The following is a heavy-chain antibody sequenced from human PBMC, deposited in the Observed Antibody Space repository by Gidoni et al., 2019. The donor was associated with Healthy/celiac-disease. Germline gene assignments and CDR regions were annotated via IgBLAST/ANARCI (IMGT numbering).Heavy chain of an antibody. D-gene: IGHD3-22*01. CDR1: GYTFTSYA. CDR2: IHAGNGNT. Sequence: QVQLVQSGAEVKKPAASVKGACKASGYTFTSYAMHWVRQAPGRRLEWMGWIHAGNGNTKYSRKFQGRVTITRDASASTAYMALCSLRSEAMAVYYCARHGRNYYDSSGTDAFDIWGQGTMVTVSS. V-gene: IGHV1-3*01. J-gene: IGHJ3*02. CDR3: ARHGRNYYDSSGTDAFDI.